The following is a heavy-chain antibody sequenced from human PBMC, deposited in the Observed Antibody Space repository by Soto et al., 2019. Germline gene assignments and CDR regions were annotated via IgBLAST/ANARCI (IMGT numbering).Heavy chain of an antibody. CDR3: AGVKGSYFDY. Sequence: SETLSLTCTVSCGSISSYYWSWIRQPPGKGLEWIGYIYYSGSTNYNPSLKSRVTISVDTSKNQFSLKLSSVTAADTAVYYCAGVKGSYFDYWGQGTLVTVSS. CDR1: CGSISSYY. V-gene: IGHV4-59*01. D-gene: IGHD2-8*01. J-gene: IGHJ4*02. CDR2: IYYSGST.